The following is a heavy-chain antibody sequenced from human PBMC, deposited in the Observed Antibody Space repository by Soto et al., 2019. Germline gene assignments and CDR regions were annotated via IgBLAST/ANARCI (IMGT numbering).Heavy chain of an antibody. CDR3: ARVGMTTVPDDYYGMDV. CDR2: ISSSSSYI. J-gene: IGHJ6*02. D-gene: IGHD4-4*01. V-gene: IGHV3-21*01. Sequence: EVPLVESGGGLVKPGGSLRLSCAASGFTFSSYSMNWVRQAPGKGLEWVSSISSSSSYIYYADSVKGRFTISRDNAKNSLYLQMNSLRAEDTAVYYCARVGMTTVPDDYYGMDVWGQGTTVTVSS. CDR1: GFTFSSYS.